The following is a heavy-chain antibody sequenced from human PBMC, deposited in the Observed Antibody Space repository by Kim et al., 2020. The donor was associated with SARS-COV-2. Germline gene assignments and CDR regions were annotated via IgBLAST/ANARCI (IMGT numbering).Heavy chain of an antibody. J-gene: IGHJ3*02. CDR3: ARLRITMIVVADAFDI. Sequence: SETLSLTCTVSGGSISSGGYYWSWIRQHPGKGLEWIGYIYYSGSTYYNPSLKSRVTISVDTSKNQFSLKPSSVTAADTAVYYCARLRITMIVVADAFDIWGQGTMVTVSS. CDR1: GGSISSGGYY. CDR2: IYYSGST. V-gene: IGHV4-31*03. D-gene: IGHD3-22*01.